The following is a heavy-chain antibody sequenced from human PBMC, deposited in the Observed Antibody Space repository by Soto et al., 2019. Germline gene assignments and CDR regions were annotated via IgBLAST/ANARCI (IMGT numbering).Heavy chain of an antibody. CDR2: IEHSGST. J-gene: IGHJ5*02. D-gene: IGHD3-10*01. V-gene: IGHV4-34*01. CDR1: GGSFSGYY. CDR3: ARAPYGSGSWFDP. Sequence: QVQLQQWGAGLLKPSETLSLTCAVYGGSFSGYYWSWIRQPPGKGLEWIGEIEHSGSTNYNPSLKSRVTISVDTSKNQYSLKLSSVTAADTAVYYCARAPYGSGSWFDPWGQGTLVTVSS.